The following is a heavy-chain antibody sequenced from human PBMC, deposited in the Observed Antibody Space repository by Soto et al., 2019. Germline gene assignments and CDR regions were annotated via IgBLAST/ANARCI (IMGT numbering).Heavy chain of an antibody. D-gene: IGHD2-21*02. V-gene: IGHV2-5*02. J-gene: IGHJ6*02. CDR3: AHSRCGGDCLQSYSSHYYYGMDV. CDR2: IYWDDDK. CDR1: GFSLSTGGVG. Sequence: QITLKESGPSLVKPTQTLTLTCTFSGFSLSTGGVGVGWIRQPPGKALEWLALIYWDDDKRYSPSLRSRLTVTKETSKNPVVLTMTNMDPVDTATYYCAHSRCGGDCLQSYSSHYYYGMDVWGQGTTVTVSS.